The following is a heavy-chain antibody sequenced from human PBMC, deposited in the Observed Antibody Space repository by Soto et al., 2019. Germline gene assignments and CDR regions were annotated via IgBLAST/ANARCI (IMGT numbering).Heavy chain of an antibody. CDR3: ARVVRGVPNYYYYGMDV. Sequence: SETLSLTCAVYGGSFSGYYWSWIRQPPGKGLEWIGEINHSGSTNYNPSLKSRVTISVDTSKNQFSLKLSSVTAADTAVYYCARVVRGVPNYYYYGMDVWGQGTTVTVSS. V-gene: IGHV4-34*01. J-gene: IGHJ6*02. CDR2: INHSGST. CDR1: GGSFSGYY. D-gene: IGHD3-10*01.